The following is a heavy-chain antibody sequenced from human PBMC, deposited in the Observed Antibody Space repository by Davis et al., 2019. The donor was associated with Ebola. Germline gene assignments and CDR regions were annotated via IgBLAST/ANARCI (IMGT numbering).Heavy chain of an antibody. CDR2: IRYDGSNK. CDR1: GFTFSSYG. V-gene: IGHV3-30*02. Sequence: PGGSLRLSCAASGFTFSSYGMHWVRQAPGKGLEWVAFIRYDGSNKYYADSVKGRFTISRDNSKNTLYLQMNSLRAEDTAVYYCARSARPPVFFDYWGQGTLVTVSS. J-gene: IGHJ4*02. CDR3: ARSARPPVFFDY. D-gene: IGHD1-14*01.